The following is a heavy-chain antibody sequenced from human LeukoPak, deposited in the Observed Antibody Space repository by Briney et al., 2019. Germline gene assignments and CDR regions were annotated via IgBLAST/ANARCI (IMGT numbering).Heavy chain of an antibody. J-gene: IGHJ3*01. CDR3: ARGRGLYAV. CDR1: GYNFTIYT. Sequence: ASVKVSCKASGYNFTIYTISWVRQAPGQGLEWMGWINTKNGNTNYGQKAQGRATMTTDTSSSTVYMELRSLRSDDTAVYYCARGRGLYAVWGQGTLVTVSS. V-gene: IGHV1-18*01. CDR2: INTKNGNT. D-gene: IGHD2/OR15-2a*01.